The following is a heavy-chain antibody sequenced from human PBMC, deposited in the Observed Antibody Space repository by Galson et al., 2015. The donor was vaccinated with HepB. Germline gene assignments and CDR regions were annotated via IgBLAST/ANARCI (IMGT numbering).Heavy chain of an antibody. V-gene: IGHV3-7*03. J-gene: IGHJ4*02. D-gene: IGHD2-21*01. Sequence: RLSCAVSGFSFSNYWMTWVRQAPGKGLEWVANIKQDGSEQYYVGSVKGRFTISRDNAKNSLYLQMNSLRAEDTAVYYCAGDRLHGGAPTLDCWGQGALVTVSS. CDR2: IKQDGSEQ. CDR3: AGDRLHGGAPTLDC. CDR1: GFSFSNYW.